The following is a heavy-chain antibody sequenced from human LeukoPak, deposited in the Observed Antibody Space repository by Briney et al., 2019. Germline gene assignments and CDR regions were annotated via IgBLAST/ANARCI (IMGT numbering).Heavy chain of an antibody. D-gene: IGHD6-6*01. J-gene: IGHJ4*02. CDR2: IWYDGSNK. Sequence: GGSLRLSCAASGFTFRSYGMHWVRQAPGKGLEWVAVIWYDGSNKYYADSVKGRFTISRDNSKNTVYLQMNSLRAEDTAVYYCARDEYSSSSLDYWGQGTLVTVSS. V-gene: IGHV3-33*08. CDR1: GFTFRSYG. CDR3: ARDEYSSSSLDY.